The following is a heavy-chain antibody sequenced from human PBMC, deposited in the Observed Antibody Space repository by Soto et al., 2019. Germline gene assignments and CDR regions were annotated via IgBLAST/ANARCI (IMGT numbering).Heavy chain of an antibody. Sequence: GASVKVSCKASGYTFTSDDFNWVRQATGQGLEWMGWMNPNNGNTGYAQKFQGRVTMTRNTSISTAYMELSSLRSEDTAVYYCARGFRGEANAYYLDYWGQGTQVTVSS. CDR1: GYTFTSDD. CDR3: ARGFRGEANAYYLDY. J-gene: IGHJ4*02. CDR2: MNPNNGNT. D-gene: IGHD4-17*01. V-gene: IGHV1-8*01.